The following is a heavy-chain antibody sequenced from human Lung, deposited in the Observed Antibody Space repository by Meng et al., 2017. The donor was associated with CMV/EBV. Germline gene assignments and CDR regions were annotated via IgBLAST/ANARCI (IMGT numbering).Heavy chain of an antibody. CDR2: INPNSGVT. J-gene: IGHJ6*02. CDR1: GYY. CDR3: ARDREAIVVVPAAMGYYAMDV. V-gene: IGHV1-2*02. D-gene: IGHD2-2*01. Sequence: GYYIHWVRQAPGQGLDWMGWINPNSGVTNSAQKFHGRVTMTRDTSIATAYMELSRLRSDDTAVYYCARDREAIVVVPAAMGYYAMDVWGQGTTVTVS.